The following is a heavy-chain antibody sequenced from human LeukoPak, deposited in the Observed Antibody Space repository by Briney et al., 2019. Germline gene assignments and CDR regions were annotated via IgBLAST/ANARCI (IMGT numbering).Heavy chain of an antibody. V-gene: IGHV3-53*01. CDR2: IYSDNT. D-gene: IGHD6-13*01. CDR3: ARGSSSWSYYYYYYMDV. Sequence: GGSLRLSCTVSVFTASSNSMSCVPHAPGKGLEWVSFIYSDNTHYSDSVKGRFTISRHNSKNTLYLQMNSLRAEDTAVYYCARGSSSWSYYYYYYMDVWGKGTTVTISS. J-gene: IGHJ6*03. CDR1: VFTASSNS.